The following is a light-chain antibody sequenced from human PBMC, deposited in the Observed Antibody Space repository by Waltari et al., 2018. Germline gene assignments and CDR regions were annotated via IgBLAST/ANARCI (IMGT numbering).Light chain of an antibody. V-gene: IGLV3-19*01. J-gene: IGLJ2*01. Sequence: SSELTQDPAVSVALGQTVRITCQGDSLRNNYASWYQQKTGQAPILVIFAKHSRPSGIPSRFSGSTSGSTASLTITGAQAEDEADYYCNSRDSSGDHVVFGGGTKLTVL. CDR1: SLRNNY. CDR2: AKH. CDR3: NSRDSSGDHVV.